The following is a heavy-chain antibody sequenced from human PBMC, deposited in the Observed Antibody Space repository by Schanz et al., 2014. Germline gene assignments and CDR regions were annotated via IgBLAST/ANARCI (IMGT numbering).Heavy chain of an antibody. V-gene: IGHV1-3*01. CDR3: ARTIAYGGSSGYFDY. CDR1: GYSFTPFP. D-gene: IGHD4-17*01. Sequence: QVQLVQSWAEVKGPGASVKVSCKASGYSFTPFPIHWVRQAPGQRLEWMGWINAGTGNTEYSQKFQGRVTVTRDTSTSTVYMELNSLRSEDTAVYYCARTIAYGGSSGYFDYWGQGTLVTVSS. CDR2: INAGTGNT. J-gene: IGHJ4*02.